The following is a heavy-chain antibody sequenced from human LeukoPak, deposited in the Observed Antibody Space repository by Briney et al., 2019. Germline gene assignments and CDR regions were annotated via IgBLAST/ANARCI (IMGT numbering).Heavy chain of an antibody. V-gene: IGHV4-59*12. Sequence: SETLSLTCTVSGGSISSYYWSWIRQPPGKGLEWIGYIYYSGSTNYNPSLKSRVTISVDTSKNQFSLKLSSVTAADTAVYYCARDSATIWFAPWGQGTLVTVSS. J-gene: IGHJ5*02. D-gene: IGHD5-24*01. CDR3: ARDSATIWFAP. CDR1: GGSISSYY. CDR2: IYYSGST.